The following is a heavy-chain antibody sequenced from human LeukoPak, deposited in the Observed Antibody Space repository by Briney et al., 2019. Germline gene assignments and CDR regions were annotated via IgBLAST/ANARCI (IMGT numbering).Heavy chain of an antibody. CDR2: ITGSTRST. Sequence: GGSLRLSCAASGFTFSSYEMNWVRQAPGEGLEWVSGITGSTRSTYYADSVKGRFTISRDNSKNTLYLQMSSLRAEDTAIYYCAKDQLNRYCSGGSCSITLDSWGQGTLVTVSS. CDR1: GFTFSSYE. V-gene: IGHV3-23*01. D-gene: IGHD2-15*01. J-gene: IGHJ4*02. CDR3: AKDQLNRYCSGGSCSITLDS.